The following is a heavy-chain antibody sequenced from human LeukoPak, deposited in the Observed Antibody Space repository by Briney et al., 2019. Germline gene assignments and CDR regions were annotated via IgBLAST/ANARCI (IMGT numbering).Heavy chain of an antibody. CDR1: GFTFSSYA. Sequence: GGSLRLSCAASGFTFSSYAMSWVRQAPGKGLEWVSAISGSGGSTYYADSVKGRFTISRDNSKNTPYLQMNSLRAEDTAVYYCAKDHEPSSSWYVIPLRYFDYWGQGTLVTVSS. D-gene: IGHD6-13*01. CDR3: AKDHEPSSSWYVIPLRYFDY. CDR2: ISGSGGST. J-gene: IGHJ4*02. V-gene: IGHV3-23*01.